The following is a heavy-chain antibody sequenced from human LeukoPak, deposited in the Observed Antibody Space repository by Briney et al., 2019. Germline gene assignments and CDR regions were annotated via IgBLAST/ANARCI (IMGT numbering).Heavy chain of an antibody. CDR3: ARRSSSWHNWFDP. V-gene: IGHV3-7*03. D-gene: IGHD6-13*01. CDR2: IKQDGSEK. CDR1: GFTFSNYW. J-gene: IGHJ5*02. Sequence: GGSLRLSCAASGFTFSNYWMTWVRQAPGKGLEGVANIKQDGSEKYYVDSVKGRFTISRDNAKNSLYLQMNSLRAEDTAVYYCARRSSSWHNWFDPWGQGTLVTVSS.